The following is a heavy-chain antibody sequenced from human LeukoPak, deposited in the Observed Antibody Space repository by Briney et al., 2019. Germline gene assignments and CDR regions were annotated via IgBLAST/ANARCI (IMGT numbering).Heavy chain of an antibody. CDR3: ATGEGREWGYSYGPV. CDR1: GYTLTELS. V-gene: IGHV1-24*01. Sequence: ASVTVSCKVSGYTLTELSMHWVRQAPGKGLEWMGGFDPEDGETIYAQKFQGRVTMTEDTSTDTAYMELSSLRSEDTAVYYCATGEGREWGYSYGPVWGQGTLVTVSS. CDR2: FDPEDGET. D-gene: IGHD5-18*01. J-gene: IGHJ4*02.